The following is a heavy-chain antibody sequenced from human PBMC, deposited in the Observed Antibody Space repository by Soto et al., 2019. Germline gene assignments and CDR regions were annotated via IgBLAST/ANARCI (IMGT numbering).Heavy chain of an antibody. Sequence: ASETLSLTWIFADGSISIYYWSWIRQPPGKGLEWIGYIYYSGTTNYNPSLKSRVTISVDTSKNQFSLKLSSVTAADTAVYYCASTHIVVVPDAFDIWGQGTMVTVSS. V-gene: IGHV4-59*01. D-gene: IGHD2-21*01. CDR3: ASTHIVVVPDAFDI. CDR1: DGSISIYY. J-gene: IGHJ3*02. CDR2: IYYSGTT.